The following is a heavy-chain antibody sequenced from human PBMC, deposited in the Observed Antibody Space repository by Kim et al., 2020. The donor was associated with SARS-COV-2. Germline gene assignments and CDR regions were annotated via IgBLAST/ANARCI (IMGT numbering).Heavy chain of an antibody. Sequence: GGSLRLSCAASGFTFSSYTMHWVRQAPGKGLEWVAVISYDGSSKYYADSVKGRFTISRDNSKNKLFLQMNSLRAEDMAVYYCARDPSACTKGSTSDYFDYWGQGTLVTVSS. CDR2: ISYDGSSK. CDR3: ARDPSACTKGSTSDYFDY. V-gene: IGHV3-30*04. D-gene: IGHD2-8*01. J-gene: IGHJ4*02. CDR1: GFTFSSYT.